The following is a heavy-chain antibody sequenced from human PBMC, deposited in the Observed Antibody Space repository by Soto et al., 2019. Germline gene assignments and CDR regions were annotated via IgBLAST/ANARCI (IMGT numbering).Heavy chain of an antibody. CDR2: IDPSDSYT. D-gene: IGHD6-19*01. J-gene: IGHJ6*02. V-gene: IGHV5-10-1*01. CDR1: GYSFTSYW. CDR3: ARQGHRVAVNYSYGMDV. Sequence: GESLKISCKGSGYSFTSYWISWVRQMPGKGLEWMGRIDPSDSYTNYSPSFQGHVTISADKSISTAYLQWSSLKASDTAMYYCARQGHRVAVNYSYGMDVWGQGTTVTVSS.